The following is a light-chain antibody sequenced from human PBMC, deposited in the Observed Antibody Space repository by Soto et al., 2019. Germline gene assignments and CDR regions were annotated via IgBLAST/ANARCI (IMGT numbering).Light chain of an antibody. CDR1: QSVSSY. Sequence: EIVLTQSPATLSLSPGERATLSCRVSQSVSSYLAWYQQKPGQAPRLLVYDATNRATGIPARFSGSGSGTDFTLTISSLEPEDFAVYYCQQYNNWPWTFGQGTKVDIK. CDR3: QQYNNWPWT. J-gene: IGKJ1*01. V-gene: IGKV3-11*01. CDR2: DAT.